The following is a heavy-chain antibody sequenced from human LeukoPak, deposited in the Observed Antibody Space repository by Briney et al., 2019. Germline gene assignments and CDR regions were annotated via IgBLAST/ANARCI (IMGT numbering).Heavy chain of an antibody. CDR3: ARDRTNPYCTGGSCYGRGWFDP. J-gene: IGHJ5*02. V-gene: IGHV4-61*02. CDR1: GGSISSGSYC. Sequence: SQTLSLTCTVSGGSISSGSYCWSWIRQPAGEGLEWIGRIHTSGSTNYNPSLKSRVTISVDTSKNQFSLKLSSVTAADTAVYYCARDRTNPYCTGGSCYGRGWFDPWGQGSLVTVSS. CDR2: IHTSGST. D-gene: IGHD2-15*01.